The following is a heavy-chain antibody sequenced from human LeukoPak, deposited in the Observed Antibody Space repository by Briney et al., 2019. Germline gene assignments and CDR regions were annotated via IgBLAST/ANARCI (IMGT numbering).Heavy chain of an antibody. D-gene: IGHD3-16*01. CDR2: IYSSGST. CDR1: GGSISSYY. Sequence: SETLSLTCTVSGGSISSYYWSWIRQPPGKGLEWIGYIYSSGSTNYNPSLKSRVTISVDTSKNQFSLKLSSVTAADTAVYYCASGEVADYFDYWGQGTLVTVSS. J-gene: IGHJ4*02. V-gene: IGHV4-59*01. CDR3: ASGEVADYFDY.